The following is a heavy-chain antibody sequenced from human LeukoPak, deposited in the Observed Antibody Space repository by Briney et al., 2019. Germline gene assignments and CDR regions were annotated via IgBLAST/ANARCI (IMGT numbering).Heavy chain of an antibody. Sequence: GGSLRLSCVASGFTFSSHWMHWVRQVPGKGLVWVSRIDYEGGTTDYADSVEGRFTISRDNARNTLYRQRNSLRAEDTAIYYCARNNWGIDYWGLGTLVTVSS. CDR1: GFTFSSHW. D-gene: IGHD1/OR15-1a*01. V-gene: IGHV3-74*01. J-gene: IGHJ4*01. CDR2: IDYEGGTT. CDR3: ARNNWGIDY.